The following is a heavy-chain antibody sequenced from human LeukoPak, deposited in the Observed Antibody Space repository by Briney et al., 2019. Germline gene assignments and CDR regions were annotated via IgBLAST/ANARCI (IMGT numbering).Heavy chain of an antibody. CDR1: GFTFSSYA. D-gene: IGHD3-10*01. V-gene: IGHV3-30-3*01. CDR3: ARVTGGWRGDNYFDY. CDR2: ISYDGSNK. Sequence: GGSLRLSCAASGFTFSSYAMHWVRQAPGKGLEWVAVISYDGSNKYYADSVKGRFTISRDNSKNTLYLQMNSLRAEDSAVYYCARVTGGWRGDNYFDYWGQGTLVTVSS. J-gene: IGHJ4*02.